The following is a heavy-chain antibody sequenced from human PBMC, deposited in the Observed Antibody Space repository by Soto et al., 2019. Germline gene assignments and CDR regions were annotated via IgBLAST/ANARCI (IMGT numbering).Heavy chain of an antibody. J-gene: IGHJ5*02. D-gene: IGHD6-13*01. CDR2: IYYSGST. Sequence: SETLSLTCTVSGGSISSGDYYWSWIRQPPGKGLEWIGYIYYSGSTYYNPSLKSRVTISVDTSKNQFSLKLSSVTAADTAVYYCARQESAAGNNWFVPWGQGTLVTVSS. CDR3: ARQESAAGNNWFVP. V-gene: IGHV4-30-4*01. CDR1: GGSISSGDYY.